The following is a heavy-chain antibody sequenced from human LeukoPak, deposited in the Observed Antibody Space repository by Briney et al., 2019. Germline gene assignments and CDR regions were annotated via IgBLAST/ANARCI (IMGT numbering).Heavy chain of an antibody. D-gene: IGHD5-24*01. J-gene: IGHJ4*02. CDR2: INHSGST. V-gene: IGHV4-34*01. Sequence: SETLSLTCAVYGGSFSGYYWSWIRQPPGKGLEWIGEINHSGSTNYNPSLKSRVTISVDTSKNQFSLKLSSVTAADTAVYYCASTPMRSDFDYWGQRTLVTVSS. CDR1: GGSFSGYY. CDR3: ASTPMRSDFDY.